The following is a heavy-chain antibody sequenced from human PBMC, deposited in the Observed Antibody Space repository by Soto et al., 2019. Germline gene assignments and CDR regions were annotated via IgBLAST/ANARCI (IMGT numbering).Heavy chain of an antibody. CDR2: ITGSGVGT. J-gene: IGHJ4*02. CDR3: AKDPNGDYVGAFDS. CDR1: GFTFGGYA. D-gene: IGHD4-17*01. Sequence: GGSLRLSCGASGFTFGGYARTWVRQAPGKGLEYVSSITGSGVGTFYADSVKGRFTISRDNSKNTLYLQLNSLRAEDTAIYFCAKDPNGDYVGAFDSWGQGSLVTVPQ. V-gene: IGHV3-23*01.